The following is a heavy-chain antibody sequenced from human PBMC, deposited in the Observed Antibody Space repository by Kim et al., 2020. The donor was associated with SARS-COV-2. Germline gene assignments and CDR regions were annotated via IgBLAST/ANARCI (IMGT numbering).Heavy chain of an antibody. D-gene: IGHD3-10*01. CDR2: ISAYNGNT. J-gene: IGHJ1*01. Sequence: ASVKVSCKASGYTFTSYGISWVRQAPRQGLEWMGWISAYNGNTNYAQKLQGRVTMTTDTSTSTAYMELRSLRSDDTAVYYCARAPPTRSYYYGSGSQKTEYFQHWGQGTLVTVSS. CDR1: GYTFTSYG. CDR3: ARAPPTRSYYYGSGSQKTEYFQH. V-gene: IGHV1-18*04.